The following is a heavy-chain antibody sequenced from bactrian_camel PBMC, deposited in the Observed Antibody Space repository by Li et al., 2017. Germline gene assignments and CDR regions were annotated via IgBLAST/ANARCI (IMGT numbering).Heavy chain of an antibody. V-gene: IGHV3S1*01. Sequence: VQLVESGGGSVQAGGSLRLSCAASGITYNSYSMGWFRQAPGKEREGVAAIGSGGGGGTTYYADSVKGRFTISRDNTKNTLYLQLNSLKTEDTAMYYCAKGPAGWSDWGQGTQVTVS. CDR1: GITYNSYS. CDR2: IGSGGGGGTT. CDR3: AKGPAGWSD. J-gene: IGHJ4*01. D-gene: IGHD6*01.